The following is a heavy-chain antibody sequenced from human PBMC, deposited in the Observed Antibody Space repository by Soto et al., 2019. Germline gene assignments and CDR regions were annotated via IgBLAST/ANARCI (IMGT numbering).Heavy chain of an antibody. V-gene: IGHV1-46*01. J-gene: IGHJ4*02. CDR3: ARGSSGWYEVDY. Sequence: ASVKVSCKASGYTFTSYYMHWVRQAPGQGLEWMGIINPSGGSTSYAQKFQGRVTMTRDTSTSTVYMELSSLRADDTAVYYCARGSSGWYEVDYWGQGTLVTVSS. CDR1: GYTFTSYY. CDR2: INPSGGST. D-gene: IGHD6-19*01.